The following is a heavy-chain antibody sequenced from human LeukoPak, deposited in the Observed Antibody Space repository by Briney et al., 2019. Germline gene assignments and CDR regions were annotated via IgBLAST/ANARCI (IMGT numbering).Heavy chain of an antibody. CDR1: GFTFSSYA. J-gene: IGHJ4*02. Sequence: PGGSLRLSCAASGFTFSSYAMSWVRQAPGKGLEWVAVISYDGSNKYYADSVKGRFTISRDNSKNTLYLQMNSLRAEDTAVYYCARDGDTYYDFWSGYRGGRFDYWGQGTLVTVSS. D-gene: IGHD3-3*01. CDR2: ISYDGSNK. CDR3: ARDGDTYYDFWSGYRGGRFDY. V-gene: IGHV3-30*04.